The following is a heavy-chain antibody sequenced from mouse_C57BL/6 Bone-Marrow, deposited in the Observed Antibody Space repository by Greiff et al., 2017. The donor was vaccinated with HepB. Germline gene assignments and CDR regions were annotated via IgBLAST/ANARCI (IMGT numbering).Heavy chain of an antibody. CDR2: IDPSDSET. Sequence: QVQLQQPGAELVRPGSSVKLSCKASGYTFTSYWMHWVQQRPIQGLEWIGNIDPSDSETHYNQKFKDKATLTVDKSSSTAYMQLSSLTSEDSAVYYCARSGAYYSNPWYFDVWGTGTTVTVSS. V-gene: IGHV1-52*01. D-gene: IGHD2-5*01. CDR3: ARSGAYYSNPWYFDV. CDR1: GYTFTSYW. J-gene: IGHJ1*03.